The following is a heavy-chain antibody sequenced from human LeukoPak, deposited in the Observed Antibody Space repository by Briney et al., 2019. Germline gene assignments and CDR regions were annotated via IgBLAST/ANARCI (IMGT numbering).Heavy chain of an antibody. CDR1: GGTLISYA. J-gene: IGHJ4*02. CDR3: ARELLEQPPDY. CDR2: IIPIFGTA. Sequence: GASVKVSCKASGGTLISYAISWVRQAPGQGLEWMGGIIPIFGTANYAQKFQGRVTITADKSTSTAYMELSSLRSEDTAVYYCARELLEQPPDYWGQGTLVTVSS. D-gene: IGHD1/OR15-1a*01. V-gene: IGHV1-69*06.